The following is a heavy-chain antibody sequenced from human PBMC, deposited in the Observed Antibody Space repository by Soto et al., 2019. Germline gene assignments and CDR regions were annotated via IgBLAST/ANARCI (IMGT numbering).Heavy chain of an antibody. V-gene: IGHV4-30-2*01. CDR2: IYHSGST. D-gene: IGHD6-13*01. Sequence: PSETLSLACAVSGGSISSGGYSWSWIRQPPGMGLEWIGYIYHSGSTYYNPSLKSRVTISVDRSKNQFSLKLSSVTAADTAVYYCARAAAAGPPQNHNCFHPRRQGTLVTVS. CDR3: ARAAAAGPPQNHNCFHP. J-gene: IGHJ5*02. CDR1: GGSISSGGYS.